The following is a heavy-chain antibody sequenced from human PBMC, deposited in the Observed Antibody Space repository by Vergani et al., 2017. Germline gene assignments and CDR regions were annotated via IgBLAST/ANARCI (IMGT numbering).Heavy chain of an antibody. D-gene: IGHD6-13*01. CDR2: INPNSGGT. Sequence: QVQLVQSGAEVKKPGASVKVSCKASGYTFTSYGISWVRQAPGQGLEWMGWINPNSGGTNYAQKFQGWVTMTRDTSISTAYMELSRLRSDDTAVYYCARELFYSSSWYEVGNWFDPWGQGTLVTVSS. J-gene: IGHJ5*02. CDR3: ARELFYSSSWYEVGNWFDP. V-gene: IGHV1-2*04. CDR1: GYTFTSYG.